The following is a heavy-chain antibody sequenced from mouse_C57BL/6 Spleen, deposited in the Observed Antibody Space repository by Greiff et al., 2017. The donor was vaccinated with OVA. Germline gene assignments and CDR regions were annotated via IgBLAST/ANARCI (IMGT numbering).Heavy chain of an antibody. CDR3: ATNWDWYFDV. D-gene: IGHD4-1*01. CDR1: GYSITSGYY. CDR2: ISYDGSN. J-gene: IGHJ1*03. V-gene: IGHV3-6*01. Sequence: ESGPGLVKPSQSLSLTCSVTGYSITSGYYWNWIRQFPGNKLEWMGYISYDGSNNYNPSLKNRISITRDTSKNQFVLKLNSVTTEDTATYYCATNWDWYFDVWGTGTTVTVSS.